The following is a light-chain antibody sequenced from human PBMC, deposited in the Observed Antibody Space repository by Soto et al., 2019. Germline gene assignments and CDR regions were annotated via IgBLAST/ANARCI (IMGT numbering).Light chain of an antibody. V-gene: IGKV1-5*03. Sequence: DIQMTQSPSTLSASVGDRVTITCRASQSISSWLAWYQQKPGKAPKLLIYKTSSLESGVPSRFSGSESGTEFTLTISSLQPDDFATYYCQQYNSYSLTFGPGTKVDIK. CDR3: QQYNSYSLT. J-gene: IGKJ3*01. CDR1: QSISSW. CDR2: KTS.